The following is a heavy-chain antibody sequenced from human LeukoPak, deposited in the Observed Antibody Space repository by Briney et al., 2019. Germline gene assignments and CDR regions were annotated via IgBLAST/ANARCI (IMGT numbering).Heavy chain of an antibody. J-gene: IGHJ4*02. V-gene: IGHV1-8*03. CDR2: MNPNSGNT. CDR3: ARGRSTGFPYYFEY. Sequence: ASVKVSRKASGYTFTSYDINWVRQGTGQGLEWMGWMNPNSGNTGYAQKFQGRVTITRNTSISTAYMELSGLRSEDTAVYYCARGRSTGFPYYFEYWGQGTLVTVSS. CDR1: GYTFTSYD.